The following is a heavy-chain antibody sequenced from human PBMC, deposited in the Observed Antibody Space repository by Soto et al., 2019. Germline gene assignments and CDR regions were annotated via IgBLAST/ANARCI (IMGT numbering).Heavy chain of an antibody. Sequence: QVRLVESGGGVVQPGRSLRLSCTASGFSFSSYAMYWFRQPPGKGLEWVAVISHDGINKHYADSVKGRVTISRDNSHHSLDLHLNSLRGEDTAMYFCARDMYSSDYFVKWFEPWGQGTLVTVSS. J-gene: IGHJ5*02. V-gene: IGHV3-30-3*01. D-gene: IGHD6-19*01. CDR3: ARDMYSSDYFVKWFEP. CDR2: ISHDGINK. CDR1: GFSFSSYA.